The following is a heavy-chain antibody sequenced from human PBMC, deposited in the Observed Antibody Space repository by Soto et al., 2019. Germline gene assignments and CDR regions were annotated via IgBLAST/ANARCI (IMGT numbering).Heavy chain of an antibody. V-gene: IGHV1-69*02. CDR3: ATRLRYSSGGPSSDRFY. CDR1: GGTFSSYT. D-gene: IGHD6-19*01. CDR2: IIPILGIA. J-gene: IGHJ4*02. Sequence: QVQLVQSGAEVKKPGSSVKVSCKASGGTFSSYTISWVRQAPGQGLEWMGRIIPILGIANYAQKFQGRVTITADKSTSTAYIELSSLRSEDTAVYYCATRLRYSSGGPSSDRFYWGQGTLVTVSS.